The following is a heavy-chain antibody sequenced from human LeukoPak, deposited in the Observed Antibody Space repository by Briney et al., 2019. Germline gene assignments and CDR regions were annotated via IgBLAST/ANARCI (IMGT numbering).Heavy chain of an antibody. D-gene: IGHD3-16*01. J-gene: IGHJ6*03. CDR3: ASFDYAIIANYYYYYMDV. CDR1: GYTFTGYH. V-gene: IGHV1-2*06. Sequence: ASVKVSCKAPGYTFTGYHIHWVRQAPGQGLEWMGRINPYSGDTNFAQKFQGRVTMTRDTSISTAYMELSRLRSDDTAVYYCASFDYAIIANYYYYYMDVWGKGTTVTVSS. CDR2: INPYSGDT.